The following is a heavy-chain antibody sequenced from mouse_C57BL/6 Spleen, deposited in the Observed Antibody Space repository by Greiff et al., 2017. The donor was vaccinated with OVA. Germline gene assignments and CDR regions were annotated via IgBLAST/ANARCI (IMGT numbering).Heavy chain of an antibody. V-gene: IGHV1-50*01. CDR2: IDPSDSYT. D-gene: IGHD6-5*01. CDR3: ARPPIFDY. J-gene: IGHJ2*01. CDR1: GYTFTSYW. Sequence: VQLKQPGAELVKPGASVKLSCKASGYTFTSYWMQWVKQRPGQGLEWIGEIDPSDSYTNYNQKFKGKATLTVDTSSSTAYMQLSSLTSEDSAVYYCARPPIFDYWGQGTTLTVSS.